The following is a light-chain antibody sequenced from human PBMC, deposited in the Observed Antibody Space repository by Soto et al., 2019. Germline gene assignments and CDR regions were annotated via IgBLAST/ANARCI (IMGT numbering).Light chain of an antibody. CDR3: HQANNRPWT. Sequence: EIVMTQSPATLSVSPGERATLSCRASQSVSIHLAWYHQKPGHPPRLLFYGASASATGIPAKFSGSASGTEFTLTISMLQSEDFAVYYCHQANNRPWTVGQGTKVDIK. V-gene: IGKV3D-15*01. CDR1: QSVSIH. CDR2: GAS. J-gene: IGKJ1*01.